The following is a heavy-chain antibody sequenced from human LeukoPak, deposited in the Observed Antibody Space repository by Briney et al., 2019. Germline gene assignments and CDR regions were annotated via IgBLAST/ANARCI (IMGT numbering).Heavy chain of an antibody. Sequence: GGSLRLSCAASGFTLRSYSMSWVRQAPGKGLEWVSSINWGSNHIYYADSVKGRFTISRDNSKNTLYLQMNSLRAEDTAVYYYASEGSAFGDDYWGQGTLVTVSS. D-gene: IGHD3-10*01. CDR3: ASEGSAFGDDY. CDR2: INWGSNHI. V-gene: IGHV3-21*01. CDR1: GFTLRSYS. J-gene: IGHJ4*02.